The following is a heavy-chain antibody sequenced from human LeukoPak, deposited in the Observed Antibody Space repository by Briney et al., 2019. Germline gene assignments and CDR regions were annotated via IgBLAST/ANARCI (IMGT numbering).Heavy chain of an antibody. V-gene: IGHV3-15*07. CDR1: GFTFFNTW. CDR2: IKSKTAGGTT. Sequence: GGSLRLSCAASGFTFFNTWMNWVRQAPGKGLEWVGRIKSKTAGGTTDYAAPVKGRFTISRDDSKNMVYLQLNSLKTEDTGVYYCARDWYHAFDFWGQGTMVTVSS. CDR3: ARDWYHAFDF. D-gene: IGHD3-9*01. J-gene: IGHJ3*01.